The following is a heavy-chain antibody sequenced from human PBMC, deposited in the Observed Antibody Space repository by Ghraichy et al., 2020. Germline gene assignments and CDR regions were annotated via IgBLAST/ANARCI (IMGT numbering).Heavy chain of an antibody. Sequence: SETLSLTCTVSGDSISSGSFFWGWIRQPPGKGLDWIGGVFYSGSTYYNPSLKSRVTISVDTSKNQFSLKLSSVTAAETAVYWCARQPAATMREFAFDYWGQGTLVTVSS. J-gene: IGHJ4*02. V-gene: IGHV4-39*01. CDR2: VFYSGST. CDR3: ARQPAATMREFAFDY. D-gene: IGHD2-15*01. CDR1: GDSISSGSFF.